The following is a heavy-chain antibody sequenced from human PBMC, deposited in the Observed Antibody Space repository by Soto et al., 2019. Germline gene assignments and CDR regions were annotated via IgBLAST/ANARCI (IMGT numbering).Heavy chain of an antibody. CDR1: GFTFSYYS. V-gene: IGHV3-48*01. CDR3: AKHLSNGSPDY. D-gene: IGHD2-8*01. CDR2: ISSSSTI. Sequence: GSLRLSCAASGFTFSYYSMNWVRQAPGKGLEWVSYISSSSTIYYADSVKGRFTISRDNVKNTLYLQMNSLRAEDTAVFYCAKHLSNGSPDYWGQGTLVTVSS. J-gene: IGHJ4*02.